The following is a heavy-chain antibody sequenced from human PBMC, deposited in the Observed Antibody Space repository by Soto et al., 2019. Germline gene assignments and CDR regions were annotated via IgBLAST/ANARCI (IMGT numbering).Heavy chain of an antibody. V-gene: IGHV4-59*11. Sequence: SETLSLTCTVSGGSISSHYWSWIRQPPGQGQEWIGYVYYSGSTNYNPSLKSRVTISVDTSKSQFSLKLSSVTAADTAVYYCARDSRGIAAAGTSTKPPTVLYYYYYYGMDVWGQGTTVTVSS. CDR2: VYYSGST. CDR1: GGSISSHY. CDR3: ARDSRGIAAAGTSTKPPTVLYYYYYYGMDV. J-gene: IGHJ6*02. D-gene: IGHD6-13*01.